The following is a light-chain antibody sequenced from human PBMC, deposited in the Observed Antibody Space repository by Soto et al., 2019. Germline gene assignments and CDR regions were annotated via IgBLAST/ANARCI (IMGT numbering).Light chain of an antibody. V-gene: IGKV3-20*01. J-gene: IGKJ1*01. CDR3: QRYGSSSPWT. CDR1: QSVSSSY. CDR2: GAS. Sequence: EIVLTQSPGTLSLSPGERATLSCRASQSVSSSYLAWYQQKPGQAPRLLIYGASTRATGIPDRFSGSGSGTDFTLTISRLAPEDFAVYYCQRYGSSSPWTFGQGTKVEIK.